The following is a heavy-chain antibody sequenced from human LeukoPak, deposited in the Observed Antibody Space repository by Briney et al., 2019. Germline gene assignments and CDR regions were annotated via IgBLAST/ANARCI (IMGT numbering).Heavy chain of an antibody. D-gene: IGHD4-17*01. J-gene: IGHJ5*02. CDR2: IMPLFGTA. V-gene: IGHV1-69*05. Sequence: ASVKVSCKTSGGTFSNSAISWVRQAPGQGLEWLGGIMPLFGTAGYAQKFQGRVTITKDESTRTVYLELTSLTSDDTAVYYSARDVHGDYGSGWFDPWGQGTLVSVSS. CDR1: GGTFSNSA. CDR3: ARDVHGDYGSGWFDP.